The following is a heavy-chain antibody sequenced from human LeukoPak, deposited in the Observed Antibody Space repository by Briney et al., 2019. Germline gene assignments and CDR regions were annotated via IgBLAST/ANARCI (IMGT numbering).Heavy chain of an antibody. J-gene: IGHJ5*02. D-gene: IGHD3-3*01. Sequence: PSQTLSLTCTVSGGSISSGGYYWSWIRQPPGKGLECIGYIYHSGSTYYNPSLKGRVTISVDRSKNQFSLKLSSVTAADTAVYYCARQDYDFWSGYLNWFDPWGQGTLVTVSS. CDR1: GGSISSGGYY. CDR2: IYHSGST. V-gene: IGHV4-30-2*01. CDR3: ARQDYDFWSGYLNWFDP.